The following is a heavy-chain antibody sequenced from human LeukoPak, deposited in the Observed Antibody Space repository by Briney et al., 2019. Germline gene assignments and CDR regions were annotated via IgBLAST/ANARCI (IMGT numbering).Heavy chain of an antibody. CDR2: ISAYNGNT. CDR1: GYTFTSYG. Sequence: ASVKLSCKASGYTFTSYGISWVRQAPGQGLEWMGWISAYNGNTNYAQKLHGRVTMTTDTSTSTAYMELRSLRSDDTAVYYCARVHDGYPRGPWGQGTLVTVSS. D-gene: IGHD6-25*01. CDR3: ARVHDGYPRGP. V-gene: IGHV1-18*01. J-gene: IGHJ4*02.